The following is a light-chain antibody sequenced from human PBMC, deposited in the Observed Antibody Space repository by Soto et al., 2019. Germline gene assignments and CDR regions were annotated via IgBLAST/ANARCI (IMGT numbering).Light chain of an antibody. Sequence: QSALTQPASVSGSPGQSITLSCTGTSSDIGGYDYVSWYQRHPGKAPKLLIYDVNNRPSGVSNRFSGSKSGNTASLTISGLAAEDGADYYCTSYASGSSHVLFGGGTKLTVL. CDR1: SSDIGGYDY. CDR3: TSYASGSSHVL. V-gene: IGLV2-14*01. CDR2: DVN. J-gene: IGLJ2*01.